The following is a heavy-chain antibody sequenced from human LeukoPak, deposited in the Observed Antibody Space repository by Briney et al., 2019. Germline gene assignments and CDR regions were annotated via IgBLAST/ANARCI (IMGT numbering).Heavy chain of an antibody. D-gene: IGHD3-22*01. V-gene: IGHV4-59*01. Sequence: SETLSLTCTVSGGSISSYYWSWIRQPPGKGLEWIGYIYYSGSTNYNPSLKSRVTISVDTSKNQFSLKLSSVTAADTAVYYCARDVDSSDAFDIWGEGTMVTVSS. CDR2: IYYSGST. CDR1: GGSISSYY. CDR3: ARDVDSSDAFDI. J-gene: IGHJ3*02.